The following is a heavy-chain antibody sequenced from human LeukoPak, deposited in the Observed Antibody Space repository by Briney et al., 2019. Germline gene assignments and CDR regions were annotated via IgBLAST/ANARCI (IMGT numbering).Heavy chain of an antibody. J-gene: IGHJ4*02. D-gene: IGHD3-22*01. Sequence: SGTLSLTCAVSGGSISSSNWWSWVRQPPGKGLEWIGEIYHSGSTNYNPSLKSRVTISVDKSKNQFSLKLSSVTAADTAVYYCARDEGYDSSAYDYWGQGTLVTVSS. CDR3: ARDEGYDSSAYDY. CDR1: GGSISSSNW. CDR2: IYHSGST. V-gene: IGHV4-4*02.